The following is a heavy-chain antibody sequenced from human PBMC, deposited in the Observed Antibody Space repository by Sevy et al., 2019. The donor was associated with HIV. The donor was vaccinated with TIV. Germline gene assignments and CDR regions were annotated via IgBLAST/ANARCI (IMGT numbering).Heavy chain of an antibody. D-gene: IGHD1-1*01. CDR3: AKGSTASRPYYFDY. Sequence: GWSLRLSCVASGFVFSNYAMSWVRQAPGKGLEWFSAITDSGGDTYHADSVKGRFTISRDNSKNTLSLQMNSLRADDTAVYYCAKGSTASRPYYFDYWGQGILVTVSS. J-gene: IGHJ4*02. CDR1: GFVFSNYA. V-gene: IGHV3-23*01. CDR2: ITDSGGDT.